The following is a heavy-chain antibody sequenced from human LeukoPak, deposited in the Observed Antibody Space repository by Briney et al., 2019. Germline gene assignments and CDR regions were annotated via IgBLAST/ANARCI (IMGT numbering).Heavy chain of an antibody. CDR3: AREDAVSSDDAFDL. Sequence: MTSETLSLTCTVSGGSISSYYWSWIRQPPGKGLEWIGYIYYSGSTNYNPSLKSRVTISVDTSKNQFSLKLSAVTAADTAMYYCAREDAVSSDDAFDLWGQGTMVTVS. V-gene: IGHV4-59*12. CDR2: IYYSGST. J-gene: IGHJ3*01. D-gene: IGHD6-19*01. CDR1: GGSISSYY.